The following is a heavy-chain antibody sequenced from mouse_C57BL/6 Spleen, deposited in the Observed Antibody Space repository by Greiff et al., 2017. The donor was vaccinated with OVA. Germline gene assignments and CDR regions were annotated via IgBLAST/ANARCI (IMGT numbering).Heavy chain of an antibody. V-gene: IGHV1-7*01. CDR2: INPRSGST. CDR3: ARWDGDGFAY. D-gene: IGHD2-13*01. Sequence: QVQLQQSGAELAKPGASVKLSCKASGYTFTSYWMHWVKQRPGQGLAWIGYINPRSGSTKYNQKFKDKATLTADTSSRTAYMQLSSLTYEDSAVYYCARWDGDGFAYWGQGTLVTVSA. J-gene: IGHJ3*01. CDR1: GYTFTSYW.